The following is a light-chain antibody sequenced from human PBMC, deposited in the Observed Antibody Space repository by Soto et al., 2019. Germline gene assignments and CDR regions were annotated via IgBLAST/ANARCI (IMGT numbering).Light chain of an antibody. CDR3: QQYGSSPPII. CDR2: RAS. V-gene: IGKV3-20*01. J-gene: IGKJ5*01. CDR1: LSVSCSY. Sequence: EIVLTQSPGTLSLSPGVRDTLSCRASLSVSCSYLAWYQQKPGLAHRLLIYRASSRATVIPDSFSRSGSGTDFTLTISKLQPEQFAVYYRQQYGSSPPIIVGQRTRLEI.